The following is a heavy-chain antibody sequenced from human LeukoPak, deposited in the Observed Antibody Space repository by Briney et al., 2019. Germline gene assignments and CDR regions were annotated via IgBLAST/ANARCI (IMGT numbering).Heavy chain of an antibody. Sequence: GGSLRLSCAASGFTFNSYAMSWVRQAPGKGLEWVSAISGSGGSTYYVDSVKGRFTISRDQSKNTLYLQMNILRAEDTAVYYCAKDRAYYYDSSGYYLDYWGQGTLVTVSS. CDR2: ISGSGGST. CDR1: GFTFNSYA. CDR3: AKDRAYYYDSSGYYLDY. V-gene: IGHV3-23*01. D-gene: IGHD3-22*01. J-gene: IGHJ4*02.